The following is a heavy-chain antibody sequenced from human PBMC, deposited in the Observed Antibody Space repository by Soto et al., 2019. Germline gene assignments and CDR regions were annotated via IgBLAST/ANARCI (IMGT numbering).Heavy chain of an antibody. CDR2: IWYDGSNK. Sequence: GGSLRLSCAASGVTFISYGMHWVRQAPGKGLEWVAVIWYDGSNKYYADSVKGRFTISRDNSKNTLYLQMNSLRAEDTAVYYCARSSSWKKQPFDYWGQGTLVTVSS. D-gene: IGHD6-13*01. CDR3: ARSSSWKKQPFDY. V-gene: IGHV3-33*01. J-gene: IGHJ4*02. CDR1: GVTFISYG.